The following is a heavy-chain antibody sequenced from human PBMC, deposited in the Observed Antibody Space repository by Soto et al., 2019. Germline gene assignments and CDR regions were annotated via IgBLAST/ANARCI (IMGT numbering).Heavy chain of an antibody. J-gene: IGHJ3*02. CDR1: GGTFSSYA. Sequence: ASVKVSCKASGGTFSSYAISWVRQAPGQGLEWMGGIIPIFGTANYAQKFQGRVTITADESTSTAYMELSSLRSEDTAVYYCASIPMVREPPRAFDIWGQGTMVTVSS. CDR3: ASIPMVREPPRAFDI. D-gene: IGHD3-10*01. CDR2: IIPIFGTA. V-gene: IGHV1-69*13.